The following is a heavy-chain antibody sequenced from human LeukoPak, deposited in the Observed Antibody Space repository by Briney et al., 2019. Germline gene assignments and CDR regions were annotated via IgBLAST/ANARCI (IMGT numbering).Heavy chain of an antibody. CDR1: GFAFSRHW. CDR3: ARGSLGYCGGGSCYHSDY. J-gene: IGHJ4*02. Sequence: GGSLRLSCAASGFAFSRHWLHWVRQAPGEGLVWVSRIHGYGSGTTYAYSVKGRFTISRDNAKNTVYLQMNSLPAEDAAVYYCARGSLGYCGGGSCYHSDYWGQGTLVTVSS. V-gene: IGHV3-74*01. D-gene: IGHD2-15*01. CDR2: IHGYGSGT.